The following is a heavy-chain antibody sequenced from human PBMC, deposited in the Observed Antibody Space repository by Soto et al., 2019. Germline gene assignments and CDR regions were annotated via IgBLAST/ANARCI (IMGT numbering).Heavy chain of an antibody. CDR3: ARDLYAVTTVFFDY. CDR2: INPSGGST. Sequence: GASVKVSCKASGYTFTSYYMHWVRQAPGQGLEWMGIINPSGGSTSYAQKFQGRVTMTRDTSTSTVYMELSSRRSEDTAVYYWARDLYAVTTVFFDYCSQGTLVT. V-gene: IGHV1-46*01. J-gene: IGHJ4*02. D-gene: IGHD4-4*01. CDR1: GYTFTSYY.